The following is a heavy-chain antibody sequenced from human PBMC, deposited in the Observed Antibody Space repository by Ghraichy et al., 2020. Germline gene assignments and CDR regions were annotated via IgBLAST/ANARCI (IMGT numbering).Heavy chain of an antibody. V-gene: IGHV3-30*04. D-gene: IGHD3-22*01. CDR2: ISYDGSNK. J-gene: IGHJ6*02. CDR3: ARGYYDSSGYWGGMDV. Sequence: GGSLRLSCAASGFTFSSYAMHWVRQAPGKGLEWVAVISYDGSNKYYADSVKGRFTISRDNSKNTLYLQMNSLRAEDTAVYYCARGYYDSSGYWGGMDVWGQGTTVTVSS. CDR1: GFTFSSYA.